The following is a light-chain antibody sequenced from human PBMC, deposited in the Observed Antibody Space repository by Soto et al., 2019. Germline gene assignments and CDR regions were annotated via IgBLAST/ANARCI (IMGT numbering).Light chain of an antibody. CDR3: QQYNNWPAIT. CDR2: DAS. V-gene: IGKV3-11*01. J-gene: IGKJ5*01. CDR1: LSVSSY. Sequence: VLTQSPATLSLSPGERATLSCRASLSVSSYLAWYQQKPGQAPRLLIYDASSRATGVPDRFSGSGSGTEFTLTIRRLKSEDLAVYYGQQYNNWPAITVGQGTRLEIK.